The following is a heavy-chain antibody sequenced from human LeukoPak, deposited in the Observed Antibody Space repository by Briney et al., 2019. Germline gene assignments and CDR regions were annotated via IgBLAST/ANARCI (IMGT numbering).Heavy chain of an antibody. CDR2: INNSGST. D-gene: IGHD3-9*01. CDR1: GGSFSGYY. Sequence: SETLSLTCAVYGGSFSGYYWNWIRQPPGKGLEWIGEINNSGSTNYNPSLKSRVTISRDTSKNQFSLKLSSVTAADTAVYYCARVGLTRYFDLWGRGTLVTVSS. J-gene: IGHJ2*01. V-gene: IGHV4-34*01. CDR3: ARVGLTRYFDL.